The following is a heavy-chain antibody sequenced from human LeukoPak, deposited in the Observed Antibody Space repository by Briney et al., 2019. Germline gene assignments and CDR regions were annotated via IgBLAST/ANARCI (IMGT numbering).Heavy chain of an antibody. J-gene: IGHJ4*02. Sequence: GASVKVSCKASGYIFTDYYIHWVRQAPGQGLEWMGRINPNSGGTSCAQKYQGRVTMTRDTSISTAYMELSSLRSDDTAVYFCARLLYSSGWYYYFDYWGQGTLVTVSS. CDR2: INPNSGGT. D-gene: IGHD6-19*01. CDR3: ARLLYSSGWYYYFDY. V-gene: IGHV1-2*02. CDR1: GYIFTDYY.